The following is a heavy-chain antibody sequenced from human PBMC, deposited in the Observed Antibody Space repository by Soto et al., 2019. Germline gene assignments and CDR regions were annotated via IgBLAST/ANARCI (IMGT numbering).Heavy chain of an antibody. V-gene: IGHV1-2*02. CDR3: ARGGGVGVAGSAAFDM. D-gene: IGHD3-3*01. Sequence: QLHLVQSGAVVKKPGASVTVSCSASGYPVTAYYMHWVRQAPGRGLEWMGGINPATGAAKYTQTFPGRATMTRDTPTSTVFMELGGLTSEDTAVFYCARGGGVGVAGSAAFDMWGQGTLVTVSS. CDR2: INPATGAA. J-gene: IGHJ3*02. CDR1: GYPVTAYY.